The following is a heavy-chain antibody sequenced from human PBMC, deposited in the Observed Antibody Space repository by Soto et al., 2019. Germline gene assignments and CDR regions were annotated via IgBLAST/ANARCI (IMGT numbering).Heavy chain of an antibody. V-gene: IGHV3-21*01. CDR2: ISSSSSYI. CDR3: AREGLVPAAISPDY. Sequence: VGSLRLSCAASGFTFSSYSMNWVRQAPGKGLEWVSSISSSSSYIYYADSVKGRFTISRDNAKNSLYLQMNSLRAEDTAVYYCAREGLVPAAISPDYWGQGTLVTVSS. CDR1: GFTFSSYS. J-gene: IGHJ4*02. D-gene: IGHD2-2*02.